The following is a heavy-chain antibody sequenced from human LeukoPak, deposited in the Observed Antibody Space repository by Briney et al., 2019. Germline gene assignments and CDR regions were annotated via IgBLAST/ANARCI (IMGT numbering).Heavy chain of an antibody. CDR1: GESFSGYY. J-gene: IGHJ6*02. CDR3: ARGAATRNYYGMDV. D-gene: IGHD6-25*01. V-gene: IGHV4-34*01. Sequence: TSETLSLTCAVYGESFSGYYWSWIRQPPGKGLEWIGEINHSGSTNYNPSLKSRVTISVDTSKNQFALKVTSVTAADTAVYYCARGAATRNYYGMDVWGQGTTVTVSS. CDR2: INHSGST.